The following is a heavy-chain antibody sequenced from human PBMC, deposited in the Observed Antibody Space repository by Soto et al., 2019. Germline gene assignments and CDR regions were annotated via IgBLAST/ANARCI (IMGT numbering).Heavy chain of an antibody. Sequence: ELQLVESGGGMVEPGESLRLSCAASGFTFSRYYMNWVRQDPGKGLAWVASISTTSTYTHYADSLKGRFTISRDNAKKLLYLQMDSLRAEDTAVYYCARDDGLSSTNVKAFDIWGQGTKVTVSS. J-gene: IGHJ3*02. CDR1: GFTFSRYY. CDR2: ISTTSTYT. D-gene: IGHD2-2*01. V-gene: IGHV3-21*01. CDR3: ARDDGLSSTNVKAFDI.